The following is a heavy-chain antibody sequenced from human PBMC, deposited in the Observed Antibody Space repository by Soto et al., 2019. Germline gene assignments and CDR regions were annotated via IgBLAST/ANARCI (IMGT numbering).Heavy chain of an antibody. CDR1: GFTFSSYA. V-gene: IGHV3-64D*06. J-gene: IGHJ4*02. Sequence: GESLKISCSASGFTFSSYAMHWVRQAPGKGLEYVSAISSNGGSTYYADSVKGRFTISRDNSKNTLYLQMSSLRAEDTAVYYCVKAYDSSGYYYDYWGQGTLVTVSS. D-gene: IGHD3-22*01. CDR3: VKAYDSSGYYYDY. CDR2: ISSNGGST.